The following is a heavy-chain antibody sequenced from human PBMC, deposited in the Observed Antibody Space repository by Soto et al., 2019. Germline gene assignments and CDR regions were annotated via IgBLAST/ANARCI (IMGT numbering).Heavy chain of an antibody. J-gene: IGHJ5*02. D-gene: IGHD2-15*01. CDR2: IIPIFGTA. CDR3: ARVGIHRRPRVVAGRANPGRFDP. Sequence: SAKVSCKASGGTFSSYAISWVRQAPGQGLEWMGGIIPIFGTANYAQKFQGRVTITADESTSTAYMELSSLRSEDTAVYYCARVGIHRRPRVVAGRANPGRFDPWGQGTLVTVSS. CDR1: GGTFSSYA. V-gene: IGHV1-69*13.